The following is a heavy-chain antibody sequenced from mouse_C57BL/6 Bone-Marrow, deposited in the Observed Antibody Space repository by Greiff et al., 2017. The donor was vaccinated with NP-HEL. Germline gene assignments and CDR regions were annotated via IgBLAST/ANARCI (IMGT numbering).Heavy chain of an antibody. D-gene: IGHD3-3*01. J-gene: IGHJ4*01. Sequence: EVKLVESGPELVKPGDSVKISCKASGYSFTGYFMNWVMQSHGKSLEWIGRINPYNGDTFYNQKFKGKATLTVDKSSSTAHMELRSLTSEDSAVYYCARLGEYYAMDYWGQGTSVTVSS. CDR1: GYSFTGYF. CDR2: INPYNGDT. V-gene: IGHV1-20*01. CDR3: ARLGEYYAMDY.